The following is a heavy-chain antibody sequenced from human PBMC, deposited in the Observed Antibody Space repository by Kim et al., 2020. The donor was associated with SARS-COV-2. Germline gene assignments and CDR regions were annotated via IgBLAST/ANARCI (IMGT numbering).Heavy chain of an antibody. CDR2: IYWEDDK. CDR1: GFSLSTSGVG. V-gene: IGHV2-5*02. CDR3: AHRGGATAAGTEWFDP. J-gene: IGHJ5*02. D-gene: IGHD6-13*01. Sequence: SGPTLVNPKQTLTLTCTLSGFSLSTSGVGVGWIRQPPGKALEWLALIYWEDDKRYSPSLKSRLTITKDTSKNQVVLTMTNMDPVDTATYYCAHRGGATAAGTEWFDPWGQGTLVTVSS.